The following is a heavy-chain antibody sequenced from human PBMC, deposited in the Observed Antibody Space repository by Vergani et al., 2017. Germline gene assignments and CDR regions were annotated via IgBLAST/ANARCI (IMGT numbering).Heavy chain of an antibody. D-gene: IGHD3-9*01. Sequence: QVQLQESGPGLVKPSETLSLTCTVSGYSISSGYYWGWIRQPPGKGLEWIGSIYHSGSTYYNPSLKSRVTISVDTSKKQFSLKLSSVTAADTAVYYCARVKYYDILTGSRPGGFDPWGQGTLVTVSS. CDR3: ARVKYYDILTGSRPGGFDP. CDR2: IYHSGST. V-gene: IGHV4-38-2*02. J-gene: IGHJ5*02. CDR1: GYSISSGYY.